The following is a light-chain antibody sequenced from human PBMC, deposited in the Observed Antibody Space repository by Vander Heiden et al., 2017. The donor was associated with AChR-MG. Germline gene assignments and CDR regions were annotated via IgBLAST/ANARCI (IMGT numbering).Light chain of an antibody. CDR3: QAWDGTTVV. V-gene: IGLV3-1*01. Sequence: SYELTQPPSVSVSPGQTAIITCSGDQLGDKFASWYQQKPGQSHVLVISQHTKRPSGIPERFSGSNSGNTATLTISGTQAMDEADYYCQAWDGTTVVFGGGTKVTVL. J-gene: IGLJ2*01. CDR1: QLGDKF. CDR2: QHT.